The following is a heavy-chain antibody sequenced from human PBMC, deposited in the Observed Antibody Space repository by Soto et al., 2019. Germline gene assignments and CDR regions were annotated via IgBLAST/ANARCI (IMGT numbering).Heavy chain of an antibody. CDR2: ISNDGSNK. CDR3: AKGGSRSWYYYYGMDV. Sequence: ESGGGVVQPGRSLRLSCAASGFTFSSYDIHWVRQAPGKGLEWVAVISNDGSNKYYADSVKGRFTISRDNAKNTLYLQMNSLRAEDTAVYYCAKGGSRSWYYYYGMDVWGQGTTVTVSS. CDR1: GFTFSSYD. J-gene: IGHJ6*02. D-gene: IGHD6-6*01. V-gene: IGHV3-30*18.